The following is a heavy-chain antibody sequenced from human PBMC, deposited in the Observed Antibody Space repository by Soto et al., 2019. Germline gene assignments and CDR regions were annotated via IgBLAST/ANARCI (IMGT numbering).Heavy chain of an antibody. Sequence: QVQLVQSGAEVKKPGASVKVSCKASGYTFTGYYMHWVRQAPGQGLEWMGWINPNSGGTNYAQKFQGWVTMTRDTSISTAYKELSRLGSDDTAVDYCARDRTEYDFASGYYRNYYYYGMDVWGQGTTVTVSS. D-gene: IGHD3-3*01. CDR2: INPNSGGT. CDR1: GYTFTGYY. CDR3: ARDRTEYDFASGYYRNYYYYGMDV. V-gene: IGHV1-2*04. J-gene: IGHJ6*02.